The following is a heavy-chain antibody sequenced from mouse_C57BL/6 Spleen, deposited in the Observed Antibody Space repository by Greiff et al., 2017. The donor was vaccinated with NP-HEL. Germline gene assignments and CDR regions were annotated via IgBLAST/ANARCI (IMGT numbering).Heavy chain of an antibody. V-gene: IGHV5-4*01. Sequence: DVKLVESGGGLVKPGGSLKLSCAASGFTFSSYAMSWVRQTPEKRLEWVATISDGGSYTYYPDNVKGRFTISRDNAKNNLYLQMSHLKSEDTAMYYCAREDYLDYWGQGTTLTVSS. CDR3: AREDYLDY. CDR2: ISDGGSYT. J-gene: IGHJ2*01. CDR1: GFTFSSYA.